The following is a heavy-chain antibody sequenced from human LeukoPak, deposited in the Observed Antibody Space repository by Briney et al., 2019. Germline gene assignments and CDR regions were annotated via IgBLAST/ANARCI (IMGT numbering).Heavy chain of an antibody. CDR2: ISYDGSNK. CDR1: GFTFSSYW. J-gene: IGHJ4*02. CDR3: AKVRGADENIVAQYYFDY. Sequence: GGSLRLSCAASGFTFSSYWMSWVRQAPGKGLEWVAVISYDGSNKYYADSVKGRFTISRDNSKNTLYLQMNSLRAEDTAVYYCAKVRGADENIVAQYYFDYWGQGTLVTVSS. V-gene: IGHV3-30*18. D-gene: IGHD5-12*01.